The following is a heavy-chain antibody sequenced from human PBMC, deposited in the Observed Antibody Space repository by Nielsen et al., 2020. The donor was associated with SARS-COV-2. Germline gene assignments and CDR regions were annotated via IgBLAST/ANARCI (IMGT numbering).Heavy chain of an antibody. D-gene: IGHD3-3*01. CDR3: ARWGLRSQTNYYYYGMDV. V-gene: IGHV3-21*01. CDR2: ISSSSSYI. CDR1: GFTFSSYS. J-gene: IGHJ6*02. Sequence: GGSLRLSCAASGFTFSSYSMNWVRQAPGKGLEWVSSISSSSSYIYYADSVKGRFTISRDNAKNSLYLQMNSLRAEDTAVYYCARWGLRSQTNYYYYGMDVWGQGTTVTVSS.